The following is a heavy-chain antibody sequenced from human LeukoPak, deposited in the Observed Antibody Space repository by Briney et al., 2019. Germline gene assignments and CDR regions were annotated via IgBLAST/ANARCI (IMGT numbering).Heavy chain of an antibody. CDR1: GYTFTSYD. CDR2: MNPNSGNT. V-gene: IGHV1-8*01. CDR3: ARGGYDRDYFDY. J-gene: IGHJ4*02. D-gene: IGHD5-12*01. Sequence: ASVKVSCKASGYTFTSYDINWVRQATGQGLEWMGWMNPNSGNTGYAQKFQGRVTMTRNTSISTAYMELSSLRSEDTAVYYRARGGYDRDYFDYWGQGTLVTVSS.